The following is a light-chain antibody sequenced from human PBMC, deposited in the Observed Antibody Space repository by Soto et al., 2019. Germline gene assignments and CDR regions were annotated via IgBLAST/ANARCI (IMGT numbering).Light chain of an antibody. J-gene: IGKJ2*01. Sequence: EIVMTQSPATLSVSPGERATLSCRASQSVSSNLAWYQQKPGQAPRLLIYGASTRATGIPVRFSGSGSGTEFTLTISSLQSEDVAVYYCQQYINWPLTFGQGTKLEIK. CDR2: GAS. CDR1: QSVSSN. CDR3: QQYINWPLT. V-gene: IGKV3-15*01.